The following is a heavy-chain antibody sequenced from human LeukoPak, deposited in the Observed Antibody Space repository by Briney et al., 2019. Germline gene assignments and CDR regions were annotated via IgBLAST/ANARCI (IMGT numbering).Heavy chain of an antibody. J-gene: IGHJ4*02. V-gene: IGHV4-39*01. CDR3: ARLTSGWYVIY. Sequence: TSETLSLTCTVSGGSISNSGYYSGWIRQPPGKGLEWIGSIYYTGNTYYNPSLNSRVTISVDTSKNQFSLKLSSVTDADTAIYYCARLTSGWYVIYWGQGTLVTVSS. D-gene: IGHD6-19*01. CDR1: GGSISNSGYY. CDR2: IYYTGNT.